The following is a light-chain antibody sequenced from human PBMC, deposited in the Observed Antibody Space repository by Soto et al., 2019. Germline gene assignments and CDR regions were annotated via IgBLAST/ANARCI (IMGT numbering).Light chain of an antibody. J-gene: IGKJ1*01. V-gene: IGKV3-15*01. CDR2: GAS. CDR1: QSVSSN. Sequence: IMMTQSPATLSVSQGERATLSCRASQSVSSNLAWYQQKPGQAPRLLIYGASTRATGIPARFSGSGSGTEFTLTISSLQSEDFAVYYCQQYNNWPPWTFGQGTKVDIK. CDR3: QQYNNWPPWT.